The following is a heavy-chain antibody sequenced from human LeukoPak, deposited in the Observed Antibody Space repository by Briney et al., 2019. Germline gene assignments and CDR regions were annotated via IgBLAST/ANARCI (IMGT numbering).Heavy chain of an antibody. CDR1: GFTFSSYA. Sequence: GGSLRLSCAGSGFTFSSYAMHWVRQAPGKGLEWVAVISYDGSNKYYADSVKGRFTISRDNSKNTLYLQMNSLRAEDTAVYYCARETYYYGSGSLTYYFDYWGQGTLVTVSS. J-gene: IGHJ4*02. CDR3: ARETYYYGSGSLTYYFDY. V-gene: IGHV3-30*04. CDR2: ISYDGSNK. D-gene: IGHD3-10*01.